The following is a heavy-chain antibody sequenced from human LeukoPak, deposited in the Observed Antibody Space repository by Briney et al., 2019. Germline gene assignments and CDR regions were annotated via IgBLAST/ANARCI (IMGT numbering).Heavy chain of an antibody. D-gene: IGHD6-13*01. V-gene: IGHV4-59*01. CDR1: GGSINTYY. Sequence: SETLSLTCTVSGGSINTYYWSWIRQPPGKGLEWIAYLYYTGNSNYNPSLKSRVTMSVDTSRNRLFLKLSSVTAADTAVYFCARQIRPGTFDVWGQGTVVTVSS. CDR2: LYYTGNS. CDR3: ARQIRPGTFDV. J-gene: IGHJ3*01.